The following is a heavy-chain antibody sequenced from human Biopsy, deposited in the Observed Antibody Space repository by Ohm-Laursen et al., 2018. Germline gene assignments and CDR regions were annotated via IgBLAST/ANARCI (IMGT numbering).Heavy chain of an antibody. CDR3: AKDEGRDRFFPDYFDH. V-gene: IGHV3-7*01. CDR2: IKQDVSEI. Sequence: GSLRLSCAASGFTFSNYWMTWVRQAPGKGLEWVASIKQDVSEIYYVDSVKGRFTVSRDNARNSLYLHMNSLRGDDTAVYFCAKDEGRDRFFPDYFDHWGRGTLVTVSS. CDR1: GFTFSNYW. D-gene: IGHD3-3*01. J-gene: IGHJ4*02.